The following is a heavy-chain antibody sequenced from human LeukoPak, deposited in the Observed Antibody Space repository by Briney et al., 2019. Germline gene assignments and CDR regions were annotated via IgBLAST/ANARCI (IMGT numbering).Heavy chain of an antibody. Sequence: SETLSLTCTVSGGSISSYYWGWIRQPPGKGLEWIGSIYYSGSTYYNPSLKSRVTISVDTSKNQFSLKLSSVTAADTAVYYCARLYVWGSYRYSPWGQGTLVTVSS. CDR3: ARLYVWGSYRYSP. CDR1: GGSISSYY. CDR2: IYYSGST. J-gene: IGHJ5*02. V-gene: IGHV4-39*01. D-gene: IGHD3-16*02.